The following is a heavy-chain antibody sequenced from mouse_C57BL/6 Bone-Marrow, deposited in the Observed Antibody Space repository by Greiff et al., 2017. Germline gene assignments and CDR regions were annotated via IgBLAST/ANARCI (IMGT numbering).Heavy chain of an antibody. V-gene: IGHV1-64*01. CDR1: GYTFTSYW. Sequence: QVQLQQPGAELVKPGASVKLYCKASGYTFTSYWMHWVKQRPGQGLEWIGMIHPNSGSTNYNEKFKSKATLTVDKSSSTAYMQLSSLTSEDSAVYYCAYYYDYALDYWGQGTTLTVSS. D-gene: IGHD2-4*01. CDR3: AYYYDYALDY. CDR2: IHPNSGST. J-gene: IGHJ2*01.